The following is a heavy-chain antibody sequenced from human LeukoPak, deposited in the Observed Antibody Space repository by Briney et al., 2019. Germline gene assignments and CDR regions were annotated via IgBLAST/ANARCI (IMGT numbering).Heavy chain of an antibody. D-gene: IGHD5-18*01. Sequence: GGSLRLSCAASGFTFSSYAMSWVRQAPGKGLEWVSAISGSGGSTYYADSAKGRFTIARDNSKNTLYLQMNSLRAEDTAIYYCAKEGTAMVMFAFDIWGQGTMVTVSS. CDR1: GFTFSSYA. CDR3: AKEGTAMVMFAFDI. V-gene: IGHV3-23*01. J-gene: IGHJ3*02. CDR2: ISGSGGST.